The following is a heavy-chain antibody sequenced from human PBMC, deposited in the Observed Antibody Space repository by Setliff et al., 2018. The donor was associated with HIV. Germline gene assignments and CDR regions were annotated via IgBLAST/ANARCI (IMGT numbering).Heavy chain of an antibody. J-gene: IGHJ6*02. CDR3: AGGYIQLWSNIYYYGMDV. D-gene: IGHD5-18*01. CDR2: INHSGST. Sequence: NPSETLSLTCTVSGASFSGYYWSWIRQPPGKGLEWIGEINHSGSTNYNPSLKSRVTISVDTSKNQFSLKLSSVTAADTAVYYCAGGYIQLWSNIYYYGMDVWGQGTTVTVSS. V-gene: IGHV4-34*01. CDR1: GASFSGYY.